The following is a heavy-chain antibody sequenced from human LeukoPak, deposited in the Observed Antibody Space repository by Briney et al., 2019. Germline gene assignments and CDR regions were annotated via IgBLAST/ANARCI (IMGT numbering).Heavy chain of an antibody. CDR3: AAGEYCSSTICYLVY. Sequence: TASETLSLICTVSGDSISSGGSYWSWIRQHPGKGLEWIGYIYYSGSTYYNPSLKSRVTISVDTSKNQFSLKLSSVTAADTAVYYCAAGEYCSSTICYLVYWGQGAPVTVSS. V-gene: IGHV4-31*03. D-gene: IGHD2-2*01. J-gene: IGHJ4*02. CDR1: GDSISSGGSY. CDR2: IYYSGST.